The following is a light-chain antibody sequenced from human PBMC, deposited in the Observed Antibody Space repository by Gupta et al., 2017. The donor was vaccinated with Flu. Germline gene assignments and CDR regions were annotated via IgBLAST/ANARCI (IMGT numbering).Light chain of an antibody. Sequence: EIVLTQSPGILSLSPGERATLSCRASQSVGSSYLAWYQQKPGQAPSLLIYGASSRATGIPDRFSGSGSGTDFTLTISRLEPEDFAAYYCQKYGTSPLTFGGGTKVEI. CDR1: QSVGSSY. CDR3: QKYGTSPLT. V-gene: IGKV3-20*01. CDR2: GAS. J-gene: IGKJ4*01.